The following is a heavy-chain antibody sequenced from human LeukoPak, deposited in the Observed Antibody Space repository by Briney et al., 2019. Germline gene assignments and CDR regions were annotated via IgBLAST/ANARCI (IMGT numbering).Heavy chain of an antibody. CDR1: GFTFDDYA. CDR3: AKAQVVVVGSGAFDI. D-gene: IGHD2-15*01. Sequence: QPGRSLRLSCAASGFTFDDYAMHWVRQAPGKGLEWVSGISWNSGSIGYADSVKGRFTISGDNAKNSLYLQMNSLRAEDTALYYCAKAQVVVVGSGAFDIWGQGTMVTVSS. V-gene: IGHV3-9*01. CDR2: ISWNSGSI. J-gene: IGHJ3*02.